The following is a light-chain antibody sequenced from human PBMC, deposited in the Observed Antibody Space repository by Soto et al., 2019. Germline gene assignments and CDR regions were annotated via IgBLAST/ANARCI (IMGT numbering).Light chain of an antibody. CDR1: SSDVWSYNL. CDR3: CSYAGSSTFLYV. CDR2: EVS. Sequence: QSVLTQPASVSGSPGQSITFSCTGASSDVWSYNLVSWYQHHPGKAPKLMIYEVSRRPSGVSNRFSGSKSGNTASLTISGLQAEDEADYYCCSYAGSSTFLYVFGTGTKVTVL. V-gene: IGLV2-23*02. J-gene: IGLJ1*01.